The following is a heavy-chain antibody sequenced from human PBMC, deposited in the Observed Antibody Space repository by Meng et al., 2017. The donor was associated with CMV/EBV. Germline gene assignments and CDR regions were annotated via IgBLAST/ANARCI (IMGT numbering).Heavy chain of an antibody. V-gene: IGHV3-9*01. CDR2: ISWNSGSI. D-gene: IGHD4-11*01. J-gene: IGHJ4*02. CDR3: AKGVYSNHDAPFYY. CDR1: GFTFDAYA. Sequence: SLKISCAASGFTFDAYAMHWVRQAPGKGLEWVSGISWNSGSIGYADSVKGRFTISRDNAKNSLYLQMNRLRAEDTALYYCAKGVYSNHDAPFYYWGQGTLVTVSS.